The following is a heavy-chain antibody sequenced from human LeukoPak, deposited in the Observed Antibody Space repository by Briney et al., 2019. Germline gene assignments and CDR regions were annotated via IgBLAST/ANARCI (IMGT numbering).Heavy chain of an antibody. V-gene: IGHV4-30-2*01. CDR2: IYHSGST. CDR1: GGSISSGGYY. CDR3: ASTYSSSSGFDY. J-gene: IGHJ4*02. D-gene: IGHD6-6*01. Sequence: SETLSLTCTVSGGSISSGGYYWSWIRQPPGKGLEWIGYIYHSGSTYYNPSLKSRVTISVDRSKNQFSLKLSSVTAADTAVYYCASTYSSSSGFDYWGQGTLVTVSS.